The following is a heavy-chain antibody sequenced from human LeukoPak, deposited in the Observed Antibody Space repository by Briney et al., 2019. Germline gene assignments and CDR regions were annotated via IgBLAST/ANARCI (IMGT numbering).Heavy chain of an antibody. CDR3: ARDPIVGATLGLFDP. J-gene: IGHJ5*02. V-gene: IGHV4-4*07. CDR1: GGSISSYY. Sequence: PSETLSLTCTVSGGSISSYYWSWIRQPAGNGLEWIGRIYTSGSTNYNPSLKSRVTMSVDTSKNQFSLKLSSVTAADTAVYYCARDPIVGATLGLFDPWGQGTLVTVSS. D-gene: IGHD1-26*01. CDR2: IYTSGST.